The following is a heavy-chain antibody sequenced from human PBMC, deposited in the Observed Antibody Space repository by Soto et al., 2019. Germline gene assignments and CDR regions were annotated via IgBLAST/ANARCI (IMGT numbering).Heavy chain of an antibody. V-gene: IGHV1-69*13. J-gene: IGHJ4*02. CDR3: ARPRIAAAGLWFDY. CDR1: GGTFSSYA. Sequence: SVKVSCKASGGTFSSYAISWVRQAPGQGLEWMGGIIPIFGTANYAQKFQGRVTITADESTSTAYMELSSLRSEDTAVYYCARPRIAAAGLWFDYLGRRILLTFCS. CDR2: IIPIFGTA. D-gene: IGHD6-13*01.